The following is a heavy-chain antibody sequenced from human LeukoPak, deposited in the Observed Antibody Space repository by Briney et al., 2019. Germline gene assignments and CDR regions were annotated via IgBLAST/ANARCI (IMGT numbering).Heavy chain of an antibody. D-gene: IGHD6-19*01. J-gene: IGHJ4*02. CDR2: INPNSGGT. CDR3: AKDLGWGDDGGPLDY. CDR1: GYTFTGYY. Sequence: ASVTVSCKASGYTFTGYYMHWVRQAPGQGLEWMGWINPNSGGTNYAQKFQGRVTMTRDTSISTAYMELSRLRSDDTAVYYCAKDLGWGDDGGPLDYWGQGTLVTVSS. V-gene: IGHV1-2*02.